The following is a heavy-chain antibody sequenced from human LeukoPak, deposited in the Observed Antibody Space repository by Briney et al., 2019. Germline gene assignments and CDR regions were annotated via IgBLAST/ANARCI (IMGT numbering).Heavy chain of an antibody. CDR3: AKARRGRWFGEPNRIGAFDY. J-gene: IGHJ4*02. CDR2: ISGSGGST. CDR1: GFTFSSYA. D-gene: IGHD3-10*01. Sequence: GGSLRLSCAASGFTFSSYAMSWVRQAPGKGLEWVSAISGSGGSTYYADSVKGRFTISRDNSKNTLYLQMNSLRAEDTAVYYCAKARRGRWFGEPNRIGAFDYWGQGTLVTVSS. V-gene: IGHV3-23*01.